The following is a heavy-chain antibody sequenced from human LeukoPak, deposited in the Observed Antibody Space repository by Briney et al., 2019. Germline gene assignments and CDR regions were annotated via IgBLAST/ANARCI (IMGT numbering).Heavy chain of an antibody. Sequence: SETLSLTCTVSGGSISSGSYDWGWIREPGGKGLEWIGRIYTSGTPNYTPSLPSRVTISVDTSKTQFSLNLRSVTAADTAVYYCARDRRIERRNCFDPWGQGTLVTVSS. CDR2: IYTSGTP. D-gene: IGHD1-1*01. J-gene: IGHJ5*02. V-gene: IGHV4-61*02. CDR3: ARDRRIERRNCFDP. CDR1: GGSISSGSYD.